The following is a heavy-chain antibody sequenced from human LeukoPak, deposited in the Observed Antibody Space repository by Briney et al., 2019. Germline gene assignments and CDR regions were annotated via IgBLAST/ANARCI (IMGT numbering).Heavy chain of an antibody. CDR2: ISYDTSNI. Sequence: PGRSPRLSCAASGLTFSSHGMHWVRQAPGKGLEWVAVISYDTSNIYYADSVKGRFTISRDNSKNMLYLQMNSLRAEDTAVYYCAKVPGIAAAGPFDYWGQGTLVTVSS. D-gene: IGHD6-13*01. CDR3: AKVPGIAAAGPFDY. CDR1: GLTFSSHG. J-gene: IGHJ4*02. V-gene: IGHV3-30*18.